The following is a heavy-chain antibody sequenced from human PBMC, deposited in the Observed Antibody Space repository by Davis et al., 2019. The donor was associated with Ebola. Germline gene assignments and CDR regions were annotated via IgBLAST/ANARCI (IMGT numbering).Heavy chain of an antibody. D-gene: IGHD5-12*01. J-gene: IGHJ6*02. CDR1: GGTFSSYA. CDR2: IIPIFGTA. CDR3: ARGRDSGYELPVYYYYYGMDV. Sequence: SVKVSCKASGGTFSSYAISWVRQAPGQGLEWMGGIIPIFGTANYAQKFQGRVTITADESTSTAYMELSSLRSEDTAVYYCARGRDSGYELPVYYYYYGMDVWGQGTTVTVSS. V-gene: IGHV1-69*13.